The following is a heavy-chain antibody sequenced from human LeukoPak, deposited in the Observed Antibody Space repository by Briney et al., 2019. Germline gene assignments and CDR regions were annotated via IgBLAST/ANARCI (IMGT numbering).Heavy chain of an antibody. J-gene: IGHJ5*02. CDR2: VYYSGST. Sequence: SETLSLTCTVSGGSTSSYYWSWIRQPPGKGLEWIGYVYYSGSTNYNPSLKSRVTISVDTSKNQFSLKLSSVTAADTAVYYCARVWTEDWFDPWGQGTLVTVSS. V-gene: IGHV4-59*01. CDR3: ARVWTEDWFDP. D-gene: IGHD2-21*01. CDR1: GGSTSSYY.